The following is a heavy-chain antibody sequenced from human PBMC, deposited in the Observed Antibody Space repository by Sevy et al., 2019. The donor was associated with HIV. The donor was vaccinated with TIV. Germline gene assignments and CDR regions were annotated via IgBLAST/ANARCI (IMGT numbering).Heavy chain of an antibody. Sequence: ASVKVYCKASGGTFSSYAISWVRQAPGQGLEWMGGIIPIFGTANYAQKFQGRVTITADESTSTAYMELSSLRSEDTAVYYCARGDHYYDSSGYYYDAFDIRGQGTMVTVSS. V-gene: IGHV1-69*13. D-gene: IGHD3-22*01. CDR2: IIPIFGTA. CDR3: ARGDHYYDSSGYYYDAFDI. J-gene: IGHJ3*02. CDR1: GGTFSSYA.